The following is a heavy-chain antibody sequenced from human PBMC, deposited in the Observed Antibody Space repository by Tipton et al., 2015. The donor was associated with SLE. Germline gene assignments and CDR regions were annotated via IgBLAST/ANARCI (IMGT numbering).Heavy chain of an antibody. V-gene: IGHV3-64*01. D-gene: IGHD2-8*01. Sequence: SLRLSCAASGFTFSSYAMHWVRQAPGKGLEYVSAISNDGGSTYYANSVKGRFTISRDNSKNTVYLQMGSLRAEDMAVYYCARGMVYAILDWYFDLWGRGTLVTVSS. CDR2: ISNDGGST. J-gene: IGHJ2*01. CDR3: ARGMVYAILDWYFDL. CDR1: GFTFSSYA.